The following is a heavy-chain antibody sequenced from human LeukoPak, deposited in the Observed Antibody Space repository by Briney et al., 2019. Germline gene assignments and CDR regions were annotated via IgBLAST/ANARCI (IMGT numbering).Heavy chain of an antibody. V-gene: IGHV4-34*01. Sequence: SETLSLTCAVYGRSFSGYYWTWIRQPPGRGLEWIGEINYSGDTNYNPSLKSRVTISVDTSKNQFSLKLSSVTAADTAVYYCARQGIVVVVAATREYNWFDPWGQGTLVTVSS. D-gene: IGHD2-15*01. CDR3: ARQGIVVVVAATREYNWFDP. CDR2: INYSGDT. CDR1: GRSFSGYY. J-gene: IGHJ5*02.